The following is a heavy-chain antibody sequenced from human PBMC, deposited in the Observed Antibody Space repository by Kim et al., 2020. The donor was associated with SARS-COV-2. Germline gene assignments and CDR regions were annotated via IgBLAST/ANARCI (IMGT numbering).Heavy chain of an antibody. CDR3: ARVGEHLGLPFLDY. D-gene: IGHD1-26*01. Sequence: ADSVKGRFTISRDNAKNSLYLQMNSLRDEDTAVYYCARVGEHLGLPFLDYWGQGTLVTVSS. V-gene: IGHV3-48*02. J-gene: IGHJ4*02.